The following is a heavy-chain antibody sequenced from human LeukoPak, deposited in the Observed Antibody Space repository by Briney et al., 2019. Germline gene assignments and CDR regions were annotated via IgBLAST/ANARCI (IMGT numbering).Heavy chain of an antibody. D-gene: IGHD5-24*01. Sequence: SETLSLTCAVSGGSIGSGNWWSWIRQLPGKGLEWIGYIYYSGSTNYNPSLKSRVTISVDTSKNQFSLKLSSVTAADTAVYYCARGPMATIDYWGQGTLVTVSS. CDR3: ARGPMATIDY. CDR2: IYYSGST. J-gene: IGHJ4*02. CDR1: GGSIGSGNW. V-gene: IGHV4-61*01.